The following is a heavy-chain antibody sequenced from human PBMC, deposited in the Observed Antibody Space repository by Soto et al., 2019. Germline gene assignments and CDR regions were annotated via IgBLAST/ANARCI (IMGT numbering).Heavy chain of an antibody. Sequence: SETLSLTCTVSGGSISSYYWSWIRQPAGKGLEWIGRIYTSGSTNYNPSLKSRVTMSVDTSKNQFSLKLSSVTAADTAVYYCARGDSFDSSGYYAPMGYYYGMDVWGQGTTVTV. CDR2: IYTSGST. J-gene: IGHJ6*02. CDR3: ARGDSFDSSGYYAPMGYYYGMDV. V-gene: IGHV4-4*07. CDR1: GGSISSYY. D-gene: IGHD3-22*01.